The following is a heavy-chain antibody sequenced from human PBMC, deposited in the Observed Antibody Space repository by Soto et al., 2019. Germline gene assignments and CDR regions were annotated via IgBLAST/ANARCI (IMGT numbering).Heavy chain of an antibody. D-gene: IGHD4-17*01. V-gene: IGHV3-66*01. J-gene: IGHJ2*01. Sequence: GGSRRLSCAASGFTVGSSYMSWVRQAPGKGLEWVSVIYSGGSTYYADSAKGRFTISRDNSKNTLYLQMNSLRAEDTAVYYCARTHMVTTALFGYFDLWGRGTLVTVSS. CDR3: ARTHMVTTALFGYFDL. CDR2: IYSGGST. CDR1: GFTVGSSY.